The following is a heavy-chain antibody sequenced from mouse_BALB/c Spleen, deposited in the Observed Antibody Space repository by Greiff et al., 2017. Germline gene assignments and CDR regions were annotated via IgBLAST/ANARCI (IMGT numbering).Heavy chain of an antibody. V-gene: IGHV7-3*02. CDR3: ARDGSYRFAY. J-gene: IGHJ3*01. CDR2: IRNKANGYTT. Sequence: EVKLVESGGGLVQPGGSLRLSCATSGFTFTDYYMSWVRQPPGKALEWLGFIRNKANGYTTEYSASVKGRFTISRDNSQSILYLQMNTLRAEDSATYYCARDGSYRFAYWGQGTLVTVSA. CDR1: GFTFTDYY. D-gene: IGHD1-1*02.